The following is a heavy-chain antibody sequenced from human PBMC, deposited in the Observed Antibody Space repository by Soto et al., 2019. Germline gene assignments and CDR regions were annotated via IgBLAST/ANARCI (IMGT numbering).Heavy chain of an antibody. CDR1: GFTFSSYS. CDR3: ARGLVVTAKGWFDL. D-gene: IGHD2-21*02. Sequence: QVQLVESGGGVVQRGESLRLSCAASGFTFSSYSMNWVRQSPGKGLEWVAVISYDGNRIYYADSVKGRFTISRDNAKNTMFLQMIGLRPEDTAIYYCARGLVVTAKGWFDLWGQGTQVTVSS. J-gene: IGHJ5*02. CDR2: ISYDGNRI. V-gene: IGHV3-30-3*02.